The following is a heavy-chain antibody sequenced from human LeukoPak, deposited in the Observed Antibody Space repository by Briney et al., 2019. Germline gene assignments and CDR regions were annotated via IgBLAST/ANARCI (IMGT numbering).Heavy chain of an antibody. Sequence: PSETLSLTCGVSGGSLSFYYWSWIRQPPGKGLEWIGEISQSGSTNYNPSLKSRVNISLDTSENQFSLKLSSVTAADTAVYYCARALGAFDIWGQGTMVTVSS. CDR2: ISQSGST. V-gene: IGHV4-34*01. J-gene: IGHJ3*02. CDR3: ARALGAFDI. CDR1: GGSLSFYY.